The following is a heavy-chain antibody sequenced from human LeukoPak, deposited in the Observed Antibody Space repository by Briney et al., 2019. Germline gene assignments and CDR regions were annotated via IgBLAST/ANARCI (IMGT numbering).Heavy chain of an antibody. J-gene: IGHJ4*02. V-gene: IGHV3-21*01. CDR3: AGLTGDAIDY. Sequence: GGSLRLSCAASGFTFCTYSMNWVRQAPGKGLEWVSSISSAGTYTHYADSVKGRFTISRDNAKNTLCLQMNSLRAEDTAVYYCAGLTGDAIDYWGQGNLVTVSS. CDR2: ISSAGTYT. D-gene: IGHD7-27*01. CDR1: GFTFCTYS.